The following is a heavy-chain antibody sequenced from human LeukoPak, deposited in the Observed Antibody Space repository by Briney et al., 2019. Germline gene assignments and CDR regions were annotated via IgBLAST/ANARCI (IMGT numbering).Heavy chain of an antibody. CDR3: ARDVRELGRIIDAFDI. CDR2: IYYSGST. CDR1: GGSISSSSYY. D-gene: IGHD1-26*01. J-gene: IGHJ3*02. V-gene: IGHV4-39*07. Sequence: NPSETLSLTCTVSGGSISSSSYYWGWIRQPPGKGLEWIGSIYYSGSTYYNPSLKSRVTISVDTSKNQFSLKLSSVTAADTAVYYCARDVRELGRIIDAFDIWGQGTMVTVSS.